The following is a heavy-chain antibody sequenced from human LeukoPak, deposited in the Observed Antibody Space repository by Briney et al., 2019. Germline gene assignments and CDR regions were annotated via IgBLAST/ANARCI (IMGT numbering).Heavy chain of an antibody. CDR2: IIPIFGTA. CDR3: ARDLTTVVTVNYFFYGMDV. Sequence: EASLNVSCKASGGTFSSYAISWGRKAHGPGHEWMGGIIPIFGTANYAQKFQGRVTITADESTSTAYMELSSLRSEDTAVYYCARDLTTVVTVNYFFYGMDVWGQGTTVTVSS. V-gene: IGHV1-69*01. CDR1: GGTFSSYA. D-gene: IGHD4-23*01. J-gene: IGHJ6*02.